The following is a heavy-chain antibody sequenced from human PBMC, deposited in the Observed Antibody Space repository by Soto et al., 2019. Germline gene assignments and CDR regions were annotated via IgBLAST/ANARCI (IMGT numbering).Heavy chain of an antibody. CDR3: ARCPFRPSAMDV. V-gene: IGHV1-69*10. CDR1: GDNFKKNV. D-gene: IGHD3-10*01. CDR2: TIPGLGKT. Sequence: SVKVSCMTSGDNFKKNVFTWVRQAPGQGGEWMGGTIPGLGKTHYIEKFQGRVTITVDYATRTVYMEVHDLTSEYAAIYYCARCPFRPSAMDVWGQGTTVTVSS. J-gene: IGHJ6*02.